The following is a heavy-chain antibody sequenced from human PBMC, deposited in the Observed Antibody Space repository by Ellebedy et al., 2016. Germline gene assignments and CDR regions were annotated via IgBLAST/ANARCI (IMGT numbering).Heavy chain of an antibody. CDR1: GGSISRYY. D-gene: IGHD5-24*01. J-gene: IGHJ4*02. CDR3: ATSRDGYKIDS. V-gene: IGHV4-4*07. CDR2: IYTSGTT. Sequence: SETLSLXCTVSGGSISRYYFNWIRQPAGKGLEWIGRIYTSGTTHHNPSLKSRVTMSVDTSKNQFSLRLNSVTAADTAIYYCATSRDGYKIDSWGQGALVTVSS.